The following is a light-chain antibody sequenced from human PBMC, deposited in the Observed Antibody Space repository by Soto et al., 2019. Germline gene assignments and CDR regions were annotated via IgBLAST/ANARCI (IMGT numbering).Light chain of an antibody. CDR2: WAS. J-gene: IGKJ4*01. CDR1: QSVLYSSSNKNY. Sequence: DIVMTQSPDSLAVSLGERATINCKSSQSVLYSSSNKNYLAWYQQKPGQPPKLLIYWASTRESGVPDRFSGSGSGTDFTLTISSLQAEDVAVYYCQQYSWSPLTFGGGTKVEIK. V-gene: IGKV4-1*01. CDR3: QQYSWSPLT.